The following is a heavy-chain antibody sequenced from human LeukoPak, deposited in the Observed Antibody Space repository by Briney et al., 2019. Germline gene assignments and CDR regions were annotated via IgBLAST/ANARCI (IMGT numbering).Heavy chain of an antibody. V-gene: IGHV3-21*06. Sequence: GGSLRLSCSASGFTFSDYDMNWIRQAPGKGLEWVSAISGRSSHTYYGDSVKGRFSISRDNAKNLLYLQMNGLGAEDTAVYYCGRAFPPLRTSSAGDLWGQGTLVTVSS. CDR1: GFTFSDYD. D-gene: IGHD3-16*01. J-gene: IGHJ4*02. CDR3: GRAFPPLRTSSAGDL. CDR2: ISGRSSHT.